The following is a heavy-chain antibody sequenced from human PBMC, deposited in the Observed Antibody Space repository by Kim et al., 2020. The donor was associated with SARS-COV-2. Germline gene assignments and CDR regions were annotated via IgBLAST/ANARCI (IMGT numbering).Heavy chain of an antibody. CDR2: INPSGGST. V-gene: IGHV1-46*01. Sequence: ASVKVSCKASGYTFTSYYMHWVRQAPGQGLEWMGIINPSGGSTSYAQKFQGRVTMTRDTSTSTVYMELSSLRSEDTAVYYCARDAPVGDSSGWFSIDYWGQGTLVTVSS. CDR3: ARDAPVGDSSGWFSIDY. D-gene: IGHD6-19*01. J-gene: IGHJ4*02. CDR1: GYTFTSYY.